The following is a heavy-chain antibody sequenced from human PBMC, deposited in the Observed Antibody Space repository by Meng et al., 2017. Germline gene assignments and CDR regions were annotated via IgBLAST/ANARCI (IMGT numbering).Heavy chain of an antibody. V-gene: IGHV1-69-2*01. CDR2: VDPEDGEA. D-gene: IGHD2-8*01. CDR3: ATEMYEGWCDP. Sequence: FQLVQAEVGCKKPGPSVKISCKVAGYTFTDYYMHRVRQAPGKGLEWMGLVDPEDGEAIYAQKFQVRVTITSDTSTDTAYMELSSLRSEDTAVYYCATEMYEGWCDPWGQGTLVTVSS. J-gene: IGHJ5*02. CDR1: GYTFTDYY.